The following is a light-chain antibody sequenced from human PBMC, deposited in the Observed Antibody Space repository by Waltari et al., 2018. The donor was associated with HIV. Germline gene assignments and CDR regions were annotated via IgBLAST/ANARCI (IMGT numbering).Light chain of an antibody. CDR3: SSYAGSNNLV. CDR1: SSAVGGYKY. CDR2: EVS. V-gene: IGLV2-8*01. J-gene: IGLJ2*01. Sequence: QSALTQPPSASGPPGQSVTISCTGTSSAVGGYKYVSWYRHHPGKAPNLMIYEVSKRPSGVPDRFSGSKSGNTASLTVSGLQAEDEADYYCSSYAGSNNLVFGGGTKLTVL.